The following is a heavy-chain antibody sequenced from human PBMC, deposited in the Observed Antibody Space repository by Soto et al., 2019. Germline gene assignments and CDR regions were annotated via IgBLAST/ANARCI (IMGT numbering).Heavy chain of an antibody. CDR3: ARESVSGTYRFDS. J-gene: IGHJ4*02. Sequence: SETLSLTCTVSCDSLSTYYWSWIRQPAGERLEWIGRIHDTGRTNYNPSLKSRVTMSVDTSKNQFSLRVNSVTAADTAVYYCARESVSGTYRFDSWGQGTLVTVSS. V-gene: IGHV4-4*07. D-gene: IGHD3-16*02. CDR1: CDSLSTYY. CDR2: IHDTGRT.